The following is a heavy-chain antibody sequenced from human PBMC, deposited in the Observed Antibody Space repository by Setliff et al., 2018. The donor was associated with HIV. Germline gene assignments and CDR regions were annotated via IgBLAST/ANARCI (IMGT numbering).Heavy chain of an antibody. D-gene: IGHD6-13*01. CDR1: GGTFSSYA. CDR2: IIPIFGTA. Sequence: GASVKVSCKASGGTFSSYAISWVRQAPGQGLEWMGGIIPIFGTANYAQKFQGRVTITTDESTSTAYMELSSLRSEDTAVYYCARDERRAAGGTTGYFDLWGQGTLVTVSS. V-gene: IGHV1-69*05. J-gene: IGHJ4*02. CDR3: ARDERRAAGGTTGYFDL.